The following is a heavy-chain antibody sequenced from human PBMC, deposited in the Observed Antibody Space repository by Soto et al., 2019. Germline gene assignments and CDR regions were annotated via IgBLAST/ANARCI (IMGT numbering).Heavy chain of an antibody. D-gene: IGHD6-13*01. CDR2: ISAYNGNT. CDR1: GYTFPSYG. Sequence: ASVKVSCTASGYTFPSYGISWVRQAPGQGLEWMGWISAYNGNTNYAQKLQGRVTMTTDTSTSTAYMELRSLRSDDTAVYYCARFPYSSSWFGKYYYGMDVWGQGTTVTVSS. CDR3: ARFPYSSSWFGKYYYGMDV. J-gene: IGHJ6*02. V-gene: IGHV1-18*01.